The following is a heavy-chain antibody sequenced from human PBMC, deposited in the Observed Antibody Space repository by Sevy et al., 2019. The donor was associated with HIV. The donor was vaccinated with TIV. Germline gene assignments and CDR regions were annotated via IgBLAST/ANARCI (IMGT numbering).Heavy chain of an antibody. J-gene: IGHJ5*02. CDR3: AKDDAYNTQWLRNFFDP. D-gene: IGHD6-19*01. CDR2: ISGSGGST. Sequence: GGSLRLSCAASGFTFSSYAMSWVRQAPGKGLEWVSAISGSGGSTYYADSVRGRFTVSRDNSKNALFMEMNSLRAEDTAVYYCAKDDAYNTQWLRNFFDPWGQGTLVTVSS. CDR1: GFTFSSYA. V-gene: IGHV3-23*01.